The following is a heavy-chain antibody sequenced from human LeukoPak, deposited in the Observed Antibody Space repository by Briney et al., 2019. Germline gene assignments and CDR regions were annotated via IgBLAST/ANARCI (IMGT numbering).Heavy chain of an antibody. Sequence: GGSLRLSCAASGFTYSSYSMNWVRQAPGKGLEWVSSIFSSSSYIYYADSVKGRFTISRDNAKNSLYLQMNSLRVEDTAVYYCARSNGHLGYYYYRMDVWGQGTTVTVSS. CDR1: GFTYSSYS. D-gene: IGHD3-16*01. CDR3: ARSNGHLGYYYYRMDV. J-gene: IGHJ6*02. V-gene: IGHV3-21*01. CDR2: IFSSSSYI.